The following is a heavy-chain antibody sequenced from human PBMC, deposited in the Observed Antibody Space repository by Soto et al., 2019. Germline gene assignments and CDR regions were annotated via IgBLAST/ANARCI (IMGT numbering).Heavy chain of an antibody. V-gene: IGHV1-69*01. Sequence: QVQLVQSGAEVKKPGSSVKVSCKASGGTFSSYAISWVRQAPGQGLEWMGGIIPIFGTANYAQKFQGRGTITAGESTSTAYLGVSSLMSGDTGVYYCERGGGDLDYWGQGTLVTVSS. CDR1: GGTFSSYA. CDR3: ERGGGDLDY. J-gene: IGHJ4*02. CDR2: IIPIFGTA. D-gene: IGHD3-16*01.